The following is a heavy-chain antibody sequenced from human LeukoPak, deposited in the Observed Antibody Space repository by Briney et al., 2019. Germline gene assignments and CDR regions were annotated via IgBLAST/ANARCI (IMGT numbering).Heavy chain of an antibody. J-gene: IGHJ4*02. CDR3: AREAVSITMIVVVTNEYYFDY. D-gene: IGHD3-22*01. V-gene: IGHV3-30*04. CDR2: ISYDGSNK. Sequence: GRSLRLSCAASGFTFSSYAMHWVRQAPGKGLEWVAVISYDGSNKYYADSVKGRFTISRDNSKNTLYLQMNSLRAEDTAVYYCAREAVSITMIVVVTNEYYFDYWGQGTLVTVSS. CDR1: GFTFSSYA.